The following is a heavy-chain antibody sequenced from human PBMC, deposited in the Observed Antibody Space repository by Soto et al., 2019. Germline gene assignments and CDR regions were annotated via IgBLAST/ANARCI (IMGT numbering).Heavy chain of an antibody. J-gene: IGHJ6*03. CDR2: TYYRSRWYN. V-gene: IGHV6-1*01. CDR1: GDSVSSNSAA. Sequence: SQTLSLTCAISGDSVSSNSAAWDWIRLSPSRGLEWLARTYYRSRWYNDYAVSVRSRITVNPDASKNQFSLQLTSVTPEDTAVYYCAGTTSHQWYYMDVWGKGTTVTVSS. CDR3: AGTTSHQWYYMDV. D-gene: IGHD1-7*01.